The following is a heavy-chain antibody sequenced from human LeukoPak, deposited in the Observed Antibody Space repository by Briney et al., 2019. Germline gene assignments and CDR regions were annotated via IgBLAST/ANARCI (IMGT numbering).Heavy chain of an antibody. J-gene: IGHJ5*02. Sequence: ASVKVSCKTSGYAFTGYYIHWVRQAPGQGLEWMGWINPNSGGTKYAQKFQGRVTMTRDTSINTVYMGLSRLGSDATAVYSCAKGRVVAGSRSLTYHWLDPWGQGTLVTVST. CDR2: INPNSGGT. CDR3: AKGRVVAGSRSLTYHWLDP. V-gene: IGHV1-2*02. D-gene: IGHD6-19*01. CDR1: GYAFTGYY.